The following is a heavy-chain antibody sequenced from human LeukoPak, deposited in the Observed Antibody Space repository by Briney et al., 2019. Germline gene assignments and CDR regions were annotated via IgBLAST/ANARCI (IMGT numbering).Heavy chain of an antibody. CDR1: GGSFSGYY. CDR3: ARENNDYGDYGSFDY. V-gene: IGHV4-34*01. D-gene: IGHD4-17*01. J-gene: IGHJ4*02. CDR2: INHSGST. Sequence: SETLSLTCAVYGGSFSGYYWSWIRQPPGKGLEWIGEINHSGSTNYNPSLKSRVTISVDTSKNQFSLKLSSVTAADTAVYYCARENNDYGDYGSFDYWGQGTLVTVSS.